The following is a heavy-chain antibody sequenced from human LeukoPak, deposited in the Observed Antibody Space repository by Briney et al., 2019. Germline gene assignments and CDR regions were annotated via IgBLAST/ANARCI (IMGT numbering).Heavy chain of an antibody. CDR3: AKVLVRGVITLNYYYGMDV. Sequence: PGGSLSLSCAASGFTFSSYGMHWVRQAPGKGLEWMAIIWNDGSKEYYADSVKGRFTISRNNSQNTLYLEMNSLRAEDTAVYYCAKVLVRGVITLNYYYGMDVWGQGTTVTVSS. CDR1: GFTFSSYG. D-gene: IGHD3-10*01. J-gene: IGHJ6*02. CDR2: IWNDGSKE. V-gene: IGHV3-33*03.